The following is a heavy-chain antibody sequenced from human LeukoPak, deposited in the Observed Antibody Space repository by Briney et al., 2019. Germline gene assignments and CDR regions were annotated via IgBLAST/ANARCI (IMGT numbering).Heavy chain of an antibody. CDR3: ARSRYSGSLYYFDY. J-gene: IGHJ4*02. D-gene: IGHD1-26*01. Sequence: SQTLSLTCTVSGGSISSGSYYWSWIRQPPGKGLEWIGYIYYSGSTNYNPSLKSRVTISVDTSKNQFSLKLSSVTAADTAVYYCARSRYSGSLYYFDYWGQGTLVTVSS. CDR2: IYYSGST. V-gene: IGHV4-61*01. CDR1: GGSISSGSYY.